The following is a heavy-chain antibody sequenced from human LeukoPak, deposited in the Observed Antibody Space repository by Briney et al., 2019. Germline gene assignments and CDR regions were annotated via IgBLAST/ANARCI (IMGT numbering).Heavy chain of an antibody. Sequence: GGSLRLSCAASGFTFSSYGMHWVRQAPGKGLEWVAFIRYDGSNKYYADSVKGRFTISRDNSKNTLYLQMNSLRAEDTAVYYCAKGPYYDSSGYYWGVLGYWGQGTLVTVSS. CDR1: GFTFSSYG. J-gene: IGHJ4*02. V-gene: IGHV3-30*02. CDR3: AKGPYYDSSGYYWGVLGY. CDR2: IRYDGSNK. D-gene: IGHD3-22*01.